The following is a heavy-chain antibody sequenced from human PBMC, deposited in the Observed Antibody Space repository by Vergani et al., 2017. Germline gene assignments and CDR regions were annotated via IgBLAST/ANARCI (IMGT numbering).Heavy chain of an antibody. CDR1: GGPFKNSA. V-gene: IGHV1-69*13. CDR2: IIPIFGTA. Sequence: QVQLVQSGAEVKKPGSSVKVSCKASGGPFKNSAFSWVRQVPGQGLEWMGRIIPIFGTANYAQKFQGRVTITADESTSTAYMELSSLRSEDTAVYYCASAGWSTWGQGTLVTVSS. CDR3: ASAGWST. J-gene: IGHJ5*02. D-gene: IGHD6-19*01.